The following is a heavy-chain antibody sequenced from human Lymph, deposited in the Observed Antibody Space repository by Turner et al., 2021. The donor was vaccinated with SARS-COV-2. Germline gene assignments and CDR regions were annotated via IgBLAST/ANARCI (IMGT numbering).Heavy chain of an antibody. CDR2: IYYSGST. CDR1: GGSISSGGYY. CDR3: ARDYGGNSNYFGY. J-gene: IGHJ4*02. Sequence: QVQLQESGPRLVKPSPTLSLTCTVSGGSISSGGYYWSWIRQHPGKGLEWIGYIYYSGSTYYNPSLKSRVTISVDTSKNQFSLKLSSVTAADTAVYYCARDYGGNSNYFGYWGQGTLVTVSS. V-gene: IGHV4-31*03. D-gene: IGHD4-17*01.